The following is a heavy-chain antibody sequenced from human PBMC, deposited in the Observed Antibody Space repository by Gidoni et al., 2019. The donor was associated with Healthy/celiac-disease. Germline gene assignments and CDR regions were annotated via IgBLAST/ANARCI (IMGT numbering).Heavy chain of an antibody. Sequence: QVQLQESGPGLVKPSETLSITCTVSGGSISSYYWSWIRQPPGKGLEWIGYIYYSGSTNYNPSLKSRVTISVDTSKNQFSLKLSSVTAADTAVYYCARALGGSPTGPTYYYGMDVWGQGTTVTVSS. J-gene: IGHJ6*02. CDR2: IYYSGST. D-gene: IGHD1-26*01. CDR3: ARALGGSPTGPTYYYGMDV. V-gene: IGHV4-59*01. CDR1: GGSISSYY.